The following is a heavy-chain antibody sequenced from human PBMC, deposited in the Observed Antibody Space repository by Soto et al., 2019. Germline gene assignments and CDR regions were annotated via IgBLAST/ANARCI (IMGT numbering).Heavy chain of an antibody. CDR1: GGTFSSYA. CDR2: IISIFGTA. J-gene: IGHJ1*01. Sequence: SVKVSCKASGGTFSSYAISCVRQAPGQGLEWMGGIISIFGTANYAQKFQGRVTTTADESTSTAYMELSSLRSEDTGVYYWASTVPISMIVTRGGQYYFHHWGQGTLVTVSS. CDR3: ASTVPISMIVTRGGQYYFHH. V-gene: IGHV1-69*01. D-gene: IGHD3-22*01.